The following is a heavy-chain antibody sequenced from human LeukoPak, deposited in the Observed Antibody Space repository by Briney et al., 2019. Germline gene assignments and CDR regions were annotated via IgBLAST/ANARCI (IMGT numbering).Heavy chain of an antibody. Sequence: PSETLSLTCTVSGGSISSSSYYWGWIRQPPGKGLEWIGSIYYSGSTYYNPSLKSRVTISVDTSKNQFSLKLSSVTAADTAVYYCARSGIDVYSDYVWGSFPHPDAFDIWGQGTMVTVSS. CDR1: GGSISSSSYY. CDR2: IYYSGST. V-gene: IGHV4-39*07. D-gene: IGHD3-16*01. CDR3: ARSGIDVYSDYVWGSFPHPDAFDI. J-gene: IGHJ3*02.